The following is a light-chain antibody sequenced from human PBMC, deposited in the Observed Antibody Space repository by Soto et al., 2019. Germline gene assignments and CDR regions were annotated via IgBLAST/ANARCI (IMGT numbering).Light chain of an antibody. CDR3: SSYTSSSTRV. J-gene: IGLJ2*01. Sequence: QSALTQPASVSGSPGQSITISCTGTSSDVVGYHYVSWYQQHPGKAPKLMIYEVSNRPSGVSNRFSGSKSGNTASLTISGLQAEDEADYYCSSYTSSSTRVFGGGTKLTVL. CDR2: EVS. V-gene: IGLV2-14*01. CDR1: SSDVVGYHY.